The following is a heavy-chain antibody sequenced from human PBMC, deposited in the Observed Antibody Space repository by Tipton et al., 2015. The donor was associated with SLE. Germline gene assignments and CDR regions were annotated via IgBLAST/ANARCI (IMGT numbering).Heavy chain of an antibody. CDR3: ARATSTLWYFDY. V-gene: IGHV4-31*03. CDR2: IYYSGST. D-gene: IGHD2-21*01. J-gene: IGHJ4*02. Sequence: TLSLTCTVSGGSISSGGYYWSWIRQHPGKGLEWIGYIYYSGSTYYNPSLKSRVTISVDTSKNQFSLKLSSVTAADTAVYYCARATSTLWYFDYWGQGTLVTVSS. CDR1: GGSISSGGYY.